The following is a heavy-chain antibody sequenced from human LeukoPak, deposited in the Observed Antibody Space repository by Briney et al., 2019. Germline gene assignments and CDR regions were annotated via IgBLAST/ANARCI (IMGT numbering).Heavy chain of an antibody. D-gene: IGHD3-16*01. CDR2: MTGSSNWI. V-gene: IGHV3-23*01. CDR3: AKDLKPDGKGEIDS. CDR1: RFSLSTFA. Sequence: SLRLSRAAARFSLSTFAMKWVPPAPQKGDEWGAGMTGSSNWIVYADSVKGRFRISRDNSKNMVYLQMSSLRVEDTAVYYCAKDLKPDGKGEIDSLGQGGLVSVSS. J-gene: IGHJ5*01.